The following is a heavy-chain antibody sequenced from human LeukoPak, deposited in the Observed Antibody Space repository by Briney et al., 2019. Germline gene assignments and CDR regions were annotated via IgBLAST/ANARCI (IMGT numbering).Heavy chain of an antibody. CDR2: ISGSGGST. D-gene: IGHD2-15*01. J-gene: IGHJ4*02. V-gene: IGHV3-23*01. CDR3: AKGGSGGSWARIDY. Sequence: GGSLRLSCAASGFTFSSYSMNWVRQAPGKGLECVSVISGSGGSTYYADSVKGRFTISRDNSRNTLYLQLNSVRAEDTAVYYCAKGGSGGSWARIDYWGQGTLVTVSS. CDR1: GFTFSSYS.